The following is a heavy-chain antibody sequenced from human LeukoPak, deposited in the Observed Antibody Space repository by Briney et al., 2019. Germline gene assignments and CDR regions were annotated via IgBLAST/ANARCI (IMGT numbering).Heavy chain of an antibody. CDR3: ARAPAHSSSSGSFYYYYGMDV. Sequence: GGSLRLSCAASGFTVSSNYMSWVRQAPGKGLEWVSVIYSGGSTYYADSVKGRFTISRDNSKNTLSLQMNSLRAEDTAVYYCARAPAHSSSSGSFYYYYGMDVWGQGTTVTVSS. D-gene: IGHD6-6*01. CDR1: GFTVSSNY. J-gene: IGHJ6*02. V-gene: IGHV3-53*01. CDR2: IYSGGST.